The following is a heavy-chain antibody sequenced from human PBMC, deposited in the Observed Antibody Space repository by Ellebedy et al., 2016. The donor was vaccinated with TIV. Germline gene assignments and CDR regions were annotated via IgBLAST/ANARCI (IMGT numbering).Heavy chain of an antibody. V-gene: IGHV3-7*01. CDR1: GFKFDMYW. Sequence: GESLKISCTASGFKFDMYWMTWVRQTPGKGLEWVANINYDGSEKYYVDSVEGRFTISRDNDKNSLYLQMSSLRAEDTAVYYCAREGGRGFSASDYFDSWGQGTLVTVSS. CDR3: AREGGRGFSASDYFDS. CDR2: INYDGSEK. J-gene: IGHJ4*02. D-gene: IGHD5-12*01.